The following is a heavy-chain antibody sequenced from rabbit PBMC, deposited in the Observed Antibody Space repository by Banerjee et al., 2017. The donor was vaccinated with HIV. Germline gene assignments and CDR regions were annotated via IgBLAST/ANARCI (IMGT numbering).Heavy chain of an antibody. CDR1: GFSFSSSYW. V-gene: IGHV1S45*01. J-gene: IGHJ3*01. CDR2: IYSSNGDK. Sequence: QEQLVESGGDLVKPEGSLTLTCTASGFSFSSSYWISWVRQAPGKGLELIACIYSSNGDKWYASWVNGPFTISKTSWTTVTLQMTSLTAADTATYFCMREGDLWGQGTLVTVS. CDR3: MREGDL.